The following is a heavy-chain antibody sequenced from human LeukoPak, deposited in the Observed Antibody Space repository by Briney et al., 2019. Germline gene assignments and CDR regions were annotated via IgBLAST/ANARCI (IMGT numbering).Heavy chain of an antibody. Sequence: SETLSLTCTVSGGSISSSSYYWGWIRQPPRKGLEWIGSIYYSGSTYYNPSLKSRVTISVDTSKNQFSLKLSSVTAADTAVYYCSLTGAVAEDYWGQGTLVAVSS. CDR2: IYYSGST. J-gene: IGHJ4*02. CDR1: GGSISSSSYY. D-gene: IGHD6-19*01. V-gene: IGHV4-39*01. CDR3: SLTGAVAEDY.